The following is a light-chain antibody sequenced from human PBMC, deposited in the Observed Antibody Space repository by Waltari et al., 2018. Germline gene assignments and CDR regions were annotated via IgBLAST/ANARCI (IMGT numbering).Light chain of an antibody. Sequence: DIQMTQSPSTLSASVGDRVTITCRASQSITNWLAWYQQKPGKAPKLLIYKAFNLESGVPSSFSGSGSGTEFTLTISSLQPDDFATYYCQQYDNYWTFGQGTKVEIK. V-gene: IGKV1-5*03. CDR2: KAF. CDR3: QQYDNYWT. J-gene: IGKJ1*01. CDR1: QSITNW.